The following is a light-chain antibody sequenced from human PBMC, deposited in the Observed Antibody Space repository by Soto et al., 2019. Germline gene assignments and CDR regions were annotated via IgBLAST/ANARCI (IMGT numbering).Light chain of an antibody. J-gene: IGLJ2*01. Sequence: QSALTQPPSASGSPGQSVTISCAGTSSDVGGYNLVSWYQQHPGKAPKLMIYEVIKRPSRVPDRFSGSKSGNTASLTVSGLHAEDEADYYCSSYSGSDNFVVFGGGTKLTVL. CDR2: EVI. CDR3: SSYSGSDNFVV. CDR1: SSDVGGYNL. V-gene: IGLV2-8*01.